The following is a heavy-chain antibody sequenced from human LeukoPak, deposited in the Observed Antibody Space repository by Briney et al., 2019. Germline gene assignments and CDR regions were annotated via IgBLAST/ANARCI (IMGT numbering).Heavy chain of an antibody. V-gene: IGHV4-39*07. CDR2: IYYSGST. D-gene: IGHD2-2*01. Sequence: SETLSLTCTVSGGSISSSSYYWGWIRQPPGKGLEWIGSIYYSGSTYYNPSLKSRVTISVDTSKNQFSLKLSSVTAADTAVYYCARGVKPAAIGGKGHDAFDIWGQGTMVTVSS. CDR1: GGSISSSSYY. CDR3: ARGVKPAAIGGKGHDAFDI. J-gene: IGHJ3*02.